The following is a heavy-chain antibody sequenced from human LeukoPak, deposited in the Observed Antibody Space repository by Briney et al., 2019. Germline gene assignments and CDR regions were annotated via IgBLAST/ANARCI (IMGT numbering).Heavy chain of an antibody. CDR2: IYCRGST. V-gene: IGHV4-59*01. CDR1: DGSINSYY. CDR3: AREVADGYNQRYFDY. J-gene: IGHJ4*02. Sequence: SETLSLTCTVSDGSINSYYWSWIRQPPGKGLEWIGYIYCRGSTNYNPSLKSRVTISVDTSKNQFSLKLRSVTAADTAVYYCAREVADGYNQRYFDYWGQGILVTASS. D-gene: IGHD5-24*01.